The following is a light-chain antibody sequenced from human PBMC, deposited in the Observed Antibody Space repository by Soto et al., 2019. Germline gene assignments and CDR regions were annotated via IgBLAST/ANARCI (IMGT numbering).Light chain of an antibody. V-gene: IGKV1-39*01. Sequence: DIQMTQSPSSLSASVGDRGTITCRASQSISSYLNWYQQKPGKAPKLLIYKASTLKSGGPSRFSGSGSGTDFTLTISSLQPEDFASYYCQQAYSAPITFGQGTRLEIK. J-gene: IGKJ5*01. CDR2: KAS. CDR3: QQAYSAPIT. CDR1: QSISSY.